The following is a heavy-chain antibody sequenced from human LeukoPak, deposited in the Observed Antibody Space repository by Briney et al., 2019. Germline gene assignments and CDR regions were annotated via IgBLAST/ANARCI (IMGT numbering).Heavy chain of an antibody. J-gene: IGHJ4*02. D-gene: IGHD3-3*01. Sequence: GGSLRLSCAASGFTFSSYSMNWVRQAPGKGLEWVSSISSSSSYIYYADSVKGRFTISRDNAKNSLYLQMNSLRAEDTAVYYCARADFWSGDSTGFDYWGQGTLVTVSS. CDR2: ISSSSSYI. CDR3: ARADFWSGDSTGFDY. V-gene: IGHV3-21*01. CDR1: GFTFSSYS.